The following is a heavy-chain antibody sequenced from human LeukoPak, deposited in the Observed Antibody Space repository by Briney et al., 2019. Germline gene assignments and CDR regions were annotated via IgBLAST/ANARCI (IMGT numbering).Heavy chain of an antibody. D-gene: IGHD3-3*01. CDR1: GVNFSSYW. CDR3: ARDAYYDFWGGYPRYFDY. Sequence: PGGSLRLSCAVSGVNFSSYWMSWVRQAPGKGLEWVANIKQDGSEEYYVDSVKGRFTISTDNAKNSLYLQMNSLRAEDTAVYYCARDAYYDFWGGYPRYFDYWGQGTLVTVSS. J-gene: IGHJ4*02. V-gene: IGHV3-7*01. CDR2: IKQDGSEE.